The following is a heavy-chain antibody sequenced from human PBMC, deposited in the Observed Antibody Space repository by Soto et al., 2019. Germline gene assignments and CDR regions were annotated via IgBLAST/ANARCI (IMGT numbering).Heavy chain of an antibody. Sequence: GGSLRLACAASGFTFDDYAMHWVRQAPGKGLEWVSGISWNSGSIGYADSVKGRFTISRDNAKNSLYLQMNSLRAEDTALYYCAKVGALYYIDYSGQATLVTVSS. D-gene: IGHD1-26*01. V-gene: IGHV3-9*01. CDR3: AKVGALYYIDY. CDR2: ISWNSGSI. J-gene: IGHJ4*02. CDR1: GFTFDDYA.